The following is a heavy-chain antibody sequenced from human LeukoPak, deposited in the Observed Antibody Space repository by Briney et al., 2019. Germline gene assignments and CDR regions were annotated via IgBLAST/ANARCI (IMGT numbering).Heavy chain of an antibody. Sequence: SETLSLTCTVSGGSISSYYWSWIRQPPGKGLEWIGYIYYSGSTNYNPSLKSRVTISVDTSKNQFSLKLSSVTAADTAVYYCARALRRNRNDFDYWGQGTLVTVSS. CDR3: ARALRRNRNDFDY. CDR1: GGSISSYY. CDR2: IYYSGST. J-gene: IGHJ4*02. D-gene: IGHD1-14*01. V-gene: IGHV4-59*01.